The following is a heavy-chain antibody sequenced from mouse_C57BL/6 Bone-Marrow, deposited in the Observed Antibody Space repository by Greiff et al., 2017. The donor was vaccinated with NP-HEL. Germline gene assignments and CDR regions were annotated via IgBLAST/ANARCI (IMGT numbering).Heavy chain of an antibody. J-gene: IGHJ2*01. V-gene: IGHV5-9*01. CDR1: GFTFSSYT. CDR3: ARGTLRIDY. Sequence: EVKLMESGGGLVKPGGSLKLSCAASGFTFSSYTMSWVRQTPEKRLEWVATISGGGGNTYYPDSVKGRFTISRDNAKNTLYLQMSSLRSEDTALYYCARGTLRIDYWGQGTTLTVSS. D-gene: IGHD1-1*01. CDR2: ISGGGGNT.